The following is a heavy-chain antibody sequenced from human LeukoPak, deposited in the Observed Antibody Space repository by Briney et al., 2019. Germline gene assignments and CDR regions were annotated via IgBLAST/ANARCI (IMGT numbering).Heavy chain of an antibody. CDR3: ARDGSRGPSVY. CDR2: ISSTSTYT. D-gene: IGHD6-19*01. CDR1: GFTFSDYY. J-gene: IGHJ4*02. V-gene: IGHV3-11*06. Sequence: GGSLRLSCAASGFTFSDYYMSWIRQAPGKGLEWLSYISSTSTYTNYADSVKGRFTISRGNAKNSLYLQMNSLRAEDTAVYYCARDGSRGPSVYWGQGTLVTVSS.